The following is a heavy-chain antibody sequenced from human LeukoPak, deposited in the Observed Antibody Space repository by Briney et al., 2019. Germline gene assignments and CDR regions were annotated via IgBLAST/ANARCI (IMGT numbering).Heavy chain of an antibody. CDR1: GGSISSGGYY. J-gene: IGHJ5*02. V-gene: IGHV4-31*03. CDR2: IYYSGST. D-gene: IGHD6-13*01. CDR3: ARTPSSSWYDHNRFDP. Sequence: SQTLSLTCTVSGGSISSGGYYWSWIRQHPGKGLEWIGYIYYSGSTYYNPSLKSRVTMSVDTSKNQFSLKLNSVTAADTAVYYCARTPSSSWYDHNRFDPWGQGTLVTVSS.